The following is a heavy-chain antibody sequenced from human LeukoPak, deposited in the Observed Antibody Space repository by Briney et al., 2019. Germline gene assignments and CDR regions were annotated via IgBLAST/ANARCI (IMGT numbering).Heavy chain of an antibody. J-gene: IGHJ4*02. D-gene: IGHD4-11*01. CDR2: ISGLNGDT. CDR1: GYTFTSYG. V-gene: IGHV1-18*01. Sequence: GASVKVSCKASGYTFTSYGLNWVRQAPGQGLEWMGWISGLNGDTIYAQKIQGRVTIITDTSTTTAYMELRNLRSDDTAVYYCARDTGAVTPTDYWGPGTLVTVSS. CDR3: ARDTGAVTPTDY.